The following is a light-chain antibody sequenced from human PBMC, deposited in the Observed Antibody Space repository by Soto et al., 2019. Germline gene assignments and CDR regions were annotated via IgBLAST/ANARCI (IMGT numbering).Light chain of an antibody. CDR2: EVS. CDR3: SSYTSSSTLVV. Sequence: QSALTQPASVSGSPGQSITISCTGTSYDVGGYNFVSWYQQHPGKAPKLMIYEVSHRPSGVSNRFSGSKSGNTASLTISGLQAEDEADYYCSSYTSSSTLVVFGGGTKLTV. CDR1: SYDVGGYNF. J-gene: IGLJ2*01. V-gene: IGLV2-14*01.